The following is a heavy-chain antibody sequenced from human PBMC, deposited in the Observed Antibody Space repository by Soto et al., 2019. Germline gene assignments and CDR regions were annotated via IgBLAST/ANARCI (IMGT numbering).Heavy chain of an antibody. CDR1: GFTCSSYS. CDR2: IYSSGSYI. V-gene: IGHV3-21*01. J-gene: IGHJ4*02. Sequence: GGSLRLSCAASGFTCSSYSMDWVRQAPGKGLEWVSCIYSSGSYIYYADSVKGRFTVSRDNAKNSLYLQMNSLRAEDTAVYYCARESSVVGATSFDYWGQGTLVTVSS. CDR3: ARESSVVGATSFDY. D-gene: IGHD1-26*01.